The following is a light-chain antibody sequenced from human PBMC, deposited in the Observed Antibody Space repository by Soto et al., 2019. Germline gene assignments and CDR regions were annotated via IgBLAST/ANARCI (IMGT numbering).Light chain of an antibody. CDR2: KVS. CDR3: TQGTHWPLT. CDR1: QSLVHSDGNTY. J-gene: IGKJ4*01. Sequence: DVVMSQSPLSLPVTLGQPASISCRSSQSLVHSDGNTYLNWFQQRPGQSPRRLIDKVSNRDSGVPDRFSGSGSGTDFTLKISRVEAEDVGVYYCTQGTHWPLTVGGGTKVEIK. V-gene: IGKV2-30*02.